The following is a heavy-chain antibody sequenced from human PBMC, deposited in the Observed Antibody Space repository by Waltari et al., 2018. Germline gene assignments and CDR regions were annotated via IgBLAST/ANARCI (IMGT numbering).Heavy chain of an antibody. J-gene: IGHJ3*02. CDR1: DGSISGGDYY. V-gene: IGHV4-30-4*08. D-gene: IGHD3-3*01. CDR2: IYYSGGA. CDR3: ARGNYVVWSWAFDI. Sequence: QVQLQESGPGLVKPSQTLSLTCTVSDGSISGGDYYWSWIRQPPGKGLEWIGCIYYSGGAYYNPSLNRRLTISVDTSKNQFSLNLTSMTAADTAVYYCARGNYVVWSWAFDIWGQGTMVTVSS.